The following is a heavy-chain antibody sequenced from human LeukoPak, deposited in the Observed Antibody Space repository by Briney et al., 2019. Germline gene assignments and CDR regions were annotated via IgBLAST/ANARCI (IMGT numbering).Heavy chain of an antibody. CDR3: AKGHHASPYFDY. CDR1: GFSFSNYW. Sequence: GGSLRLSCTASGFSFSNYWMSWVRRAPGKGLEWVSAISGSGGSTYYADSVKGRFTISRDNSKNTLYLQMNSLRAEDTAVYYCAKGHHASPYFDYWGQGTLVTVSS. V-gene: IGHV3-23*01. D-gene: IGHD1-14*01. J-gene: IGHJ4*02. CDR2: ISGSGGST.